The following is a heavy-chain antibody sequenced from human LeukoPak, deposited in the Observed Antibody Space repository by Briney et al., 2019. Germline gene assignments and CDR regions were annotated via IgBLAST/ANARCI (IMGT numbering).Heavy chain of an antibody. Sequence: SETLSLTCTVSGGSISSYYWSWIRQPPGKGLEWIGYIYYSGSTNYNPSLKSRVTISVDTSKNQFSLKLSSVTAADTAVYYCARNRPYSYGYDYWGQGTLVTVSS. CDR3: ARNRPYSYGYDY. CDR2: IYYSGST. D-gene: IGHD5-18*01. CDR1: GGSISSYY. J-gene: IGHJ4*02. V-gene: IGHV4-59*12.